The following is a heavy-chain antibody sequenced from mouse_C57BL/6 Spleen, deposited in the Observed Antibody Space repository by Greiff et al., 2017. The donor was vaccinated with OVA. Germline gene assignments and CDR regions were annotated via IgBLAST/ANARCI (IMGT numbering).Heavy chain of an antibody. V-gene: IGHV1-82*01. D-gene: IGHD2-1*01. J-gene: IGHJ3*01. Sequence: QVQLQQSGPELVKPGASVKISCKASGYAFSSSWMNWVKQRPGTGLEWIGRIYPGDGDTNYNGKFKGKATLTADKSSSTAYMQLSSLTSEDSAVYFCARGGYGNWFAYWGQGTLVTVSA. CDR1: GYAFSSSW. CDR3: ARGGYGNWFAY. CDR2: IYPGDGDT.